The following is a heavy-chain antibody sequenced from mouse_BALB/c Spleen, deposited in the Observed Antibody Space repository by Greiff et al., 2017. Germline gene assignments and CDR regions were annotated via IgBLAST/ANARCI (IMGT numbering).Heavy chain of an antibody. D-gene: IGHD2-3*01. J-gene: IGHJ4*01. CDR2: ISSGGSYT. CDR3: TREGAYDGYYGAMDY. CDR1: GFTFSSYT. V-gene: IGHV5-6-4*01. Sequence: EVKLVESGGGLVQPGGSLKLSCAASGFTFSSYTMSWVRQTPEKRLEWVATISSGGSYTYYPDSVKGRFTISRDNAKNTLYLQMSSLKSEDTAMYYCTREGAYDGYYGAMDYWGQGTSVTVS.